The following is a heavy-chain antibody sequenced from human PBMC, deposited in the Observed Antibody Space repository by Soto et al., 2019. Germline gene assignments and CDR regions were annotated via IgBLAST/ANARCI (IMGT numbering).Heavy chain of an antibody. J-gene: IGHJ6*02. CDR2: IFSGGET. CDR3: ARGGSGYYYGLDV. CDR1: GFTVSNKY. V-gene: IGHV3-53*02. D-gene: IGHD3-10*01. Sequence: EVQLVETGGGLIQPGGSLRLSCAASGFTVSNKYMSWVRQAPGKGLEWISVIFSGGETYYADSVKGRFTISRDNSKNTLYLQMSSLRADDTAMYYCARGGSGYYYGLDVWGQGTTVTASS.